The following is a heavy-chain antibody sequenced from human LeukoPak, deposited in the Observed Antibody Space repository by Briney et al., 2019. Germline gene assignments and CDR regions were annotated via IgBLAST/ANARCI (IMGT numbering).Heavy chain of an antibody. J-gene: IGHJ4*02. CDR3: AKGRYTTSWYNFDY. V-gene: IGHV3-23*01. D-gene: IGHD6-13*01. CDR1: GFTFRNYA. CDR2: ISASDGST. Sequence: GGSLRLSCAVSGFTFRNYAMSWVRQAPVTGPEWVSAISASDGSTYYSDSVKGRFTISRDNSKNTLYLQMNSLRAEDTAVYYCAKGRYTTSWYNFDYWGQGTLVTVSS.